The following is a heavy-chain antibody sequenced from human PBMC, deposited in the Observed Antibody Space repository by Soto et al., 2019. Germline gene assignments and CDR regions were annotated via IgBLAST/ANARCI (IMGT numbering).Heavy chain of an antibody. V-gene: IGHV1-46*03. CDR2: INPNGGST. CDR1: GYSFTSQY. J-gene: IGHJ3*02. Sequence: QVQLVQSGAEVKKPGASVKISCEASGYSFTSQYVHWVRQAPGQGLEWMGIINPNGGSTTYAQKFQGGLTRARGPSTSSLYMELGGLNSERTAVYYWAREQWAGPGGGGTEPLDIWGQGTMVTVAS. CDR3: AREQWAGPGGGGTEPLDI. D-gene: IGHD1-26*01.